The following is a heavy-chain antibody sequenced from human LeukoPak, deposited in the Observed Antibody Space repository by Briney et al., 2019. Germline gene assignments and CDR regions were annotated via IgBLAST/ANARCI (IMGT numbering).Heavy chain of an antibody. V-gene: IGHV4-39*07. CDR1: GGSISSSSYY. CDR3: GRGDGWVATYFDY. J-gene: IGHJ4*02. CDR2: IYYSGST. Sequence: SETLSLTCTVSGGSISSSSYYWGWIRQPPGKGLEWIGSIYYSGSTYYNPSLKSRVTISVDTSKNQLSLKLSSVTAADTAVYYCGRGDGWVATYFDYWGQGTLVTVSS. D-gene: IGHD5-12*01.